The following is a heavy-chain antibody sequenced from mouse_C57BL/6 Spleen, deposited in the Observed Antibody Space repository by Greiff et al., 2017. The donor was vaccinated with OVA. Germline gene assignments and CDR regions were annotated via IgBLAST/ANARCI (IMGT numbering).Heavy chain of an antibody. CDR1: GYAFSSYW. CDR2: IYPGDGDT. V-gene: IGHV1-80*01. CDR3: ARYYCGSRYEYYFDY. Sequence: QVQLQQSGAELVKPGASVKISCKASGYAFSSYWMNWVKQRPGKGLEWIGQIYPGDGDTNYNGKFKGKATLTVDKSSSTAYMQLSSLTSEDSAVYFCARYYCGSRYEYYFDYWGQGTTLTVSS. J-gene: IGHJ2*01. D-gene: IGHD1-1*01.